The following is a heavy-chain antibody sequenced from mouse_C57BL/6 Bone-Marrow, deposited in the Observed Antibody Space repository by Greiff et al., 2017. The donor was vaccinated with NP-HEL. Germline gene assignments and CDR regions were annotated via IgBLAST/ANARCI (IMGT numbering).Heavy chain of an antibody. V-gene: IGHV1-66*01. D-gene: IGHD2-12*01. CDR3: ARSLLFDY. J-gene: IGHJ2*01. CDR2: IYPGSGNT. CDR1: GYSFTSYY. Sequence: VQLVESGPELVKPGASVKISCKASGYSFTSYYIHWVKQRPGQGLEWIGWIYPGSGNTKYNEKFKGKATLTADTSSSTAYMQLSSLTSEDSAVYYCARSLLFDYWGQGTTLTVSS.